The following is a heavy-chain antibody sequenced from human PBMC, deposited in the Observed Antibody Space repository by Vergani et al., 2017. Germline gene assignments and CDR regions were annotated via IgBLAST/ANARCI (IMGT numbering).Heavy chain of an antibody. Sequence: QVQLVESGGGLVKPGGSLRLSCAASGFTFSDYYMSWIRQAPGKGLEWVSYISSSSSYTNYADSVKGRFTISRDNAKNSLYLQMNSLRAEDTAVYYCARESVEGTYWYFDLWGRGTLVTVSS. CDR3: ARESVEGTYWYFDL. CDR2: ISSSSSYT. J-gene: IGHJ2*01. V-gene: IGHV3-11*06. D-gene: IGHD3-10*01. CDR1: GFTFSDYY.